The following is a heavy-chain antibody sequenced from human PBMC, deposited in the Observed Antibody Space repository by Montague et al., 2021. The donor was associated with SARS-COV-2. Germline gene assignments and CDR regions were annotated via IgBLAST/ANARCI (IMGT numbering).Heavy chain of an antibody. CDR1: GDSISSGGYY. Sequence: TLSLTCTVSGDSISSGGYYWSWIRQPPGKGLEWIGYIYYSGSTYYNPSLKSRVTISVDTSKNQFSLKLSSVTAADTAVYYCARATRSIVVLNWFDPWGQGTLVTVSS. D-gene: IGHD3-22*01. V-gene: IGHV4-31*03. CDR2: IYYSGST. CDR3: ARATRSIVVLNWFDP. J-gene: IGHJ5*02.